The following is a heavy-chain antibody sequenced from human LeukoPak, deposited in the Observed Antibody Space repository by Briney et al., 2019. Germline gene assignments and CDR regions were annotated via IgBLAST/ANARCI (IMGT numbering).Heavy chain of an antibody. J-gene: IGHJ4*02. Sequence: GGSLRLSCAASGFTFSTYPMQWARRAPGKGLEGVAFISYDGSNVYYADSVKGRFTISRDNSKNTLYLQVISLRPEDTAVYYCATPNYWGQGTLVTVSS. CDR2: ISYDGSNV. CDR1: GFTFSTYP. V-gene: IGHV3-30-3*01. CDR3: ATPNY.